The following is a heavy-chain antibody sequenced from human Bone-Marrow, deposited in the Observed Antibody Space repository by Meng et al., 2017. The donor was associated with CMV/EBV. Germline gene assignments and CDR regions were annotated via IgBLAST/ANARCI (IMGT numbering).Heavy chain of an antibody. D-gene: IGHD6-13*01. CDR3: AKDRAAAGGGRGGSADY. V-gene: IGHV3-23*03. CDR2: IYSGGSSK. CDR1: GFTVSSNY. Sequence: GESLKISCAASGFTVSSNYMSWVRQAPGKGLEWVSVIYSGGSSKYYADSVKGRFTISRDNSKNTLYLQMNSLRAEDTAVYYCAKDRAAAGGGRGGSADYWGQGTLVTVSS. J-gene: IGHJ4*02.